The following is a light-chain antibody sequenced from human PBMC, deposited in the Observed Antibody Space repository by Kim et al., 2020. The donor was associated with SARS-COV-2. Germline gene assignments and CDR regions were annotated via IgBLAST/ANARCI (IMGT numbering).Light chain of an antibody. J-gene: IGKJ1*01. V-gene: IGKV3-15*01. Sequence: VAPVERATISCRASQSISSDLAGYQQKPGQAPRLLIYDAFTRATGVSVRCTGGGSGTEFTLTISSLQSEDFATYYCQQHIDWPWTFGQGTKVDIK. CDR3: QQHIDWPWT. CDR2: DAF. CDR1: QSISSD.